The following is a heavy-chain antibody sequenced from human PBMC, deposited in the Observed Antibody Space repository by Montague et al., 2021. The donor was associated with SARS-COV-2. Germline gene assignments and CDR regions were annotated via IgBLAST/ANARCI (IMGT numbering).Heavy chain of an antibody. CDR3: TKDQVYRGRSSPFDS. Sequence: SLRLSCAAPGFTFSSYGMHWVRQAPGKGPEWVAAISYDGKNQNYGEFVKGRFIISRDNTRNTLGLQMNSLRAEDTALYYCTKDQVYRGRSSPFDSWGQGTLVSVSS. CDR1: GFTFSSYG. J-gene: IGHJ4*02. D-gene: IGHD1-26*01. V-gene: IGHV3-30*18. CDR2: ISYDGKNQ.